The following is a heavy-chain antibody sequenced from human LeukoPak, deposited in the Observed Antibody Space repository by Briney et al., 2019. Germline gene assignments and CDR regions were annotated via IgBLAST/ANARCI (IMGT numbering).Heavy chain of an antibody. D-gene: IGHD3-16*01. Sequence: PGGSLRLSCVVSGFTFSSYAMSWVRQAPGKGLEWVSGISGSGGSTYYADSVKGRFTISRDNSKNTVSLQMNSLRGEDTAVYYCAKDDAWGRYKDWGQGTLVTVSS. J-gene: IGHJ1*01. CDR1: GFTFSSYA. V-gene: IGHV3-23*01. CDR2: ISGSGGST. CDR3: AKDDAWGRYKD.